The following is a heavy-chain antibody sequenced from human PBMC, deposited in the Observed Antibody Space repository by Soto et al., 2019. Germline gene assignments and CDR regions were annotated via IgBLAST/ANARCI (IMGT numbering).Heavy chain of an antibody. J-gene: IGHJ4*01. Sequence: GGSLRLSCAASGFSFSSFAMNWVRQAPGKGLEWVSIISGSADSTFYADSVKGRFTISRDNSKSTLYLQINSLRAEDTAVYYCTTVFYIPLLPIRIHFRGHGPLVTV. CDR2: ISGSADST. V-gene: IGHV3-23*01. CDR1: GFSFSSFA. D-gene: IGHD2-21*01. CDR3: TTVFYIPLLPIRIHF.